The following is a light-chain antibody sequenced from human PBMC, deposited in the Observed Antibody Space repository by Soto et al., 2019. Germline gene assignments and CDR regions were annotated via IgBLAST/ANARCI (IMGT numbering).Light chain of an antibody. V-gene: IGLV2-14*01. CDR3: SSYTSSSTVV. Sequence: QSVLTQPASVSGSPGQSTTISCTGTSSDVGGYNYVSWYQQHPGKAPKLMIYEVSNRPSGVSNRFSGSRSGNTASLTISGLQAEDEADYYCSSYTSSSTVVFGTGTKVTVL. CDR2: EVS. CDR1: SSDVGGYNY. J-gene: IGLJ1*01.